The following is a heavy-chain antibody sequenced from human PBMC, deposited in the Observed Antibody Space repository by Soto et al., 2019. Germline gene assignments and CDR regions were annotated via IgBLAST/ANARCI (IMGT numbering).Heavy chain of an antibody. CDR2: IVVGSGNT. CDR1: GFTYTSAA. J-gene: IGHJ4*02. Sequence: LVKVACKGSGFTYTSAAMQWVRQAHGQRLEWIGWIVVGSGNTNYAQKFQERVTITRDMSASTAYMELSSLRSEDTAVYYCARDKSHSSGWTAFGYWGQGTLVTVSS. D-gene: IGHD6-19*01. CDR3: ARDKSHSSGWTAFGY. V-gene: IGHV1-58*02.